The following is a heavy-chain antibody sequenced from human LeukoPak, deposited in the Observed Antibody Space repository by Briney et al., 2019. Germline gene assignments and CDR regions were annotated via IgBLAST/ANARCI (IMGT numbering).Heavy chain of an antibody. Sequence: PGGSLRLSCAASGFIFSGYAMSWVRQAPGKGLEWISAIGSSTITTYYADSVKGRFTISRDNAKNSLYLQMNSLRAEDTAVYYCARDERYSYGPPGYYYYGMDVWGQGTTVTVSS. J-gene: IGHJ6*02. CDR3: ARDERYSYGPPGYYYYGMDV. CDR2: IGSSTITT. D-gene: IGHD5-18*01. V-gene: IGHV3-21*04. CDR1: GFIFSGYA.